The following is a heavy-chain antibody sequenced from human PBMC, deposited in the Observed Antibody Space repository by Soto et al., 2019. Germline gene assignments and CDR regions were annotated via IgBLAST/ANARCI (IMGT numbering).Heavy chain of an antibody. CDR3: ARGISGWELQVALNY. J-gene: IGHJ4*02. Sequence: QVQLVQSGAEVKKPGSSVKVSCKASGGTFSSYTISWVRQAPGQGLEWMGRIIPILGIANYAQKFQGRVTITADKSTSTAYMELSSLRSEDTAVYYCARGISGWELQVALNYWGQGTLVTVSS. CDR1: GGTFSSYT. CDR2: IIPILGIA. V-gene: IGHV1-69*02. D-gene: IGHD1-26*01.